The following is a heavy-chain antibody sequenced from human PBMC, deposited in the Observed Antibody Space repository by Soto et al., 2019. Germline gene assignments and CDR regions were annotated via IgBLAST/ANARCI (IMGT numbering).Heavy chain of an antibody. CDR2: ITHSGST. D-gene: IGHD3-10*02. CDR1: GGSFCGYY. Sequence: SETLSLTCAVYGGSFCGYYWTWIRQPPGKGLEWIGEITHSGSTNYNPSLKSRVTISVDTSKNQFSLNLNSVTAADTAVYYCARSSVRGWSYWGQGTLVTVSS. J-gene: IGHJ4*02. CDR3: ARSSVRGWSY. V-gene: IGHV4-34*01.